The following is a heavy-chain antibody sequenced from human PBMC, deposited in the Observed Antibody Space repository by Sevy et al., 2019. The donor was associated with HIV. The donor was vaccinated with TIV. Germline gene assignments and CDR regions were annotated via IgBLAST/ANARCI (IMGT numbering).Heavy chain of an antibody. D-gene: IGHD3-16*01. J-gene: IGHJ4*02. CDR1: GFSFSSHG. V-gene: IGHV3-30*02. Sequence: GGSLRLSCAASGFSFSSHGMHWVRQAPGKGLEWMSYIQYDGSNKDYADSVKGRFTISRENSKNTLYLQMNSLRVEDTAVFYCVKEGGGGGGDHWGQGTLVTVSS. CDR3: VKEGGGGGGDH. CDR2: IQYDGSNK.